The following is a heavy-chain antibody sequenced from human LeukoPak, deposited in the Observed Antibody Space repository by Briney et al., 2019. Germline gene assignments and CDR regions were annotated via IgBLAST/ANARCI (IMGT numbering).Heavy chain of an antibody. J-gene: IGHJ4*02. V-gene: IGHV3-23*01. CDR3: ARDEPLHYYDSSGSQYYFDY. CDR2: ISGSGGST. CDR1: GFTFSSYA. D-gene: IGHD3-22*01. Sequence: GGSLRLSCAASGFTFSSYAMSWVRQAPGKGLEWVSAISGSGGSTYYADSVKGRFTISRDNSKNTLYLQMNSLRAEDTAVYYCARDEPLHYYDSSGSQYYFDYWGQGTLVTVSS.